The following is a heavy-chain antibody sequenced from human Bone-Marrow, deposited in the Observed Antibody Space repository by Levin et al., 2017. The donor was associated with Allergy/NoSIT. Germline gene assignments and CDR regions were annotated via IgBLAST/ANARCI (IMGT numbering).Heavy chain of an antibody. D-gene: IGHD6-13*01. CDR2: LSYDGSTE. Sequence: GGSLRLSCVGSGFTFENHGIHWVRQAPGKGLEWVSVLSYDGSTEYYADSVKGRLTMSRDNSKNTVYLQIQSLRAEDTAVYYCARTGGNQQHDFDSWGQGILVTVS. J-gene: IGHJ4*02. V-gene: IGHV3-30*03. CDR3: ARTGGNQQHDFDS. CDR1: GFTFENHG.